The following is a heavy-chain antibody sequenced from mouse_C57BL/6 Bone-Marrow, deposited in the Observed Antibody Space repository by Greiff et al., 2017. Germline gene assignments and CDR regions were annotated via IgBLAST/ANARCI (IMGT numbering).Heavy chain of an antibody. D-gene: IGHD1-1*01. V-gene: IGHV1-72*01. Sequence: QVQLQQPGAELVKPGASVKLSCKASGYTFTSYWMHWVKQRPGRGLEWIGRIDPNSGGTKYNEKFKSKATLTVDKPSSTAYMQLSSLTSEDSAVYYRARDYYGSSYVDWYFDVWGTGTTVTVSS. CDR3: ARDYYGSSYVDWYFDV. CDR1: GYTFTSYW. J-gene: IGHJ1*03. CDR2: IDPNSGGT.